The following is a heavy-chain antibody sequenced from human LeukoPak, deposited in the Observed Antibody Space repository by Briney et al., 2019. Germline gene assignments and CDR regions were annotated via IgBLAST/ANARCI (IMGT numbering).Heavy chain of an antibody. CDR1: GYTFTDYY. CDR3: ARDGYHYGQFDH. J-gene: IGHJ4*02. Sequence: ASVKVSCKASGYTFTDYYIHWVRQAPGQGLEWMGWINPNSGGTKYARKFQGRVSMTRDTSISTAYMELSRLRSDDTAVYYCARDGYHYGQFDHWGQGTLVTVSS. CDR2: INPNSGGT. V-gene: IGHV1-2*02. D-gene: IGHD5-12*01.